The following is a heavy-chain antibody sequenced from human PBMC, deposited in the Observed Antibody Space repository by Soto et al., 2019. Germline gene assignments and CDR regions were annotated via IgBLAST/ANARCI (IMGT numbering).Heavy chain of an antibody. J-gene: IGHJ6*02. V-gene: IGHV4-4*02. CDR3: ARPVHDYTGHYFGGLDI. CDR2: IYQSGST. Sequence: QVQLQESGPGLVKPSGTLSVTCAVSGGSISDSLWWNWVRQPPGKGLEWIGEIYQSGSTHNSPSLKRRVNISIDKSNNLLSLRMTSVTAADTAVYYCARPVHDYTGHYFGGLDIWGPGTTVTVAS. D-gene: IGHD3-22*01. CDR1: GGSISDSLW.